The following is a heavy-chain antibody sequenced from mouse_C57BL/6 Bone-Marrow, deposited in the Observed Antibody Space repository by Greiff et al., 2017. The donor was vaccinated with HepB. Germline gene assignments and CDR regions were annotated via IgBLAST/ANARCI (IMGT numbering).Heavy chain of an antibody. V-gene: IGHV1-5*01. CDR2: IYPGNNDT. J-gene: IGHJ3*01. D-gene: IGHD2-1*01. CDR1: GYTFTSYW. Sequence: VQLQQSGTVLARPGASVKMSCKTSGYTFTSYWMHWVKQRHGQGLEWIGAIYPGNNDTSYNQKFKGKAKLTADTTASTAYMELSSLTNEDSAVYYCTSLGVTTFAWFAYWGQGTLVTVSA. CDR3: TSLGVTTFAWFAY.